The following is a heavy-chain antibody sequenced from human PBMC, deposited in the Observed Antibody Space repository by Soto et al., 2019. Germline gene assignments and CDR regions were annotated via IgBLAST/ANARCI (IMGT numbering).Heavy chain of an antibody. D-gene: IGHD2-15*01. V-gene: IGHV3-21*01. CDR3: ARNDEGNYCTGDSCYKY. CDR2: ISSSGRYI. CDR1: GFTFSTYS. Sequence: PGGSLRLSCAASGFTFSTYSMNWVRQAPGKGLEWVSSISSSGRYIYYADSVKGRFTISRDNAKNSLYLQMNSLRVEDTAVYYCARNDEGNYCTGDSCYKYWGQGTLVTVSS. J-gene: IGHJ4*02.